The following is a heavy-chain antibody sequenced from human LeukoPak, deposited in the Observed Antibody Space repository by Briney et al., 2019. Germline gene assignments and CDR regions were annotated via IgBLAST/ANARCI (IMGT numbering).Heavy chain of an antibody. J-gene: IGHJ6*02. CDR2: ISPVSSYT. CDR3: VRDVSRRIGMDV. D-gene: IGHD2/OR15-2a*01. CDR1: GFSFNSYT. Sequence: GGSLRLSCLASGFSFNSYTMNWFREAPGKGLEWVSTISPVSSYTWYAESVKGRFTISRDNPKNSLYLQMDSLRAEDTAVYYCVRDVSRRIGMDVWGQGTTVTVSS. V-gene: IGHV3-21*01.